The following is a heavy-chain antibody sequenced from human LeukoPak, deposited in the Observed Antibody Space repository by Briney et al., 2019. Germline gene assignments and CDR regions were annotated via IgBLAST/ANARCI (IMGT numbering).Heavy chain of an antibody. CDR2: ISYDKSHE. D-gene: IGHD5-24*01. Sequence: PGGSLRLSCAASGFTFSSYAMHWVRQAPGKGLEWVAVISYDKSHEFYADSVKGRFTISRDNSKNTLYLQMNSLRAEDTAVYYCARDTISFQIEKATIPLAYWGQGTLVTVSS. J-gene: IGHJ4*02. V-gene: IGHV3-30*04. CDR3: ARDTISFQIEKATIPLAY. CDR1: GFTFSSYA.